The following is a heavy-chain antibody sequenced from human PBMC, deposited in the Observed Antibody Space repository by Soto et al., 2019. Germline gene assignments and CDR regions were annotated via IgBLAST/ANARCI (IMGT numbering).Heavy chain of an antibody. CDR1: GYTFTSYA. CDR2: INAGNGNT. D-gene: IGHD5-12*01. V-gene: IGHV1-3*01. J-gene: IGHJ4*01. Sequence: QVQLVQSGAEVKKPGASVKVSCKASGYTFTSYAIHWVRQAPGQRLEWMGWINAGNGNTKYSQKFQGRVIITRDTSAGTAYMELRSLRSEDTAVYYCATPIVAFYWGHGTLVTVSS. CDR3: ATPIVAFY.